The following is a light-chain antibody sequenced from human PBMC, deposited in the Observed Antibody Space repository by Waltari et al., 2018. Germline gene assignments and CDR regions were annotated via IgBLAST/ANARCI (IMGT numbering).Light chain of an antibody. J-gene: IGKJ2*01. Sequence: DIVMTQSPDSLAVSLGERATINCKSSQSVLLSSNNKNYLAWYQQKAGQPPKLLIYWASTRESGVPVRFSGSGSGTDFTLTSSSLQAEDVAVYYCQEFYSAAYTFGQGTKLEIK. CDR2: WAS. CDR1: QSVLLSSNNKNY. V-gene: IGKV4-1*01. CDR3: QEFYSAAYT.